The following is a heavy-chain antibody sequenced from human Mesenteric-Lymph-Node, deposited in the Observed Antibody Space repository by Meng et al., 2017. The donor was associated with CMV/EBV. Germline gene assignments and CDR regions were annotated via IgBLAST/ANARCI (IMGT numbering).Heavy chain of an antibody. CDR2: IYSGGST. V-gene: IGHV3-53*01. J-gene: IGHJ6*02. Sequence: GGSLRLSCAASGFTVSDHYMNWIRQAPGKGLEWVSVIYSGGSTYYADSVKGRFTISRDNSKNTLYLQMNSLRAEDTAVYYCARGIAALGYYYYGMDVWGQGTTVTVSS. D-gene: IGHD6-13*01. CDR3: ARGIAALGYYYYGMDV. CDR1: GFTVSDHY.